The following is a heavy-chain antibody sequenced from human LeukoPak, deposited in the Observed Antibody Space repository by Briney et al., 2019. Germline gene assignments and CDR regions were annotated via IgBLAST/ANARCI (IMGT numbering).Heavy chain of an antibody. CDR3: AKDREYYDFWSGYPLYYMDV. CDR2: ISGSGGST. Sequence: PGGSLRLSCAASRFTFSRYAMSWVRQAPGKGLEWVSAISGSGGSTYYADSVKGRFTISRENSKNTLYLKMTSLRAEDTAGCYCAKDREYYDFWSGYPLYYMDVWGKGTTVTVSS. CDR1: RFTFSRYA. J-gene: IGHJ6*03. D-gene: IGHD3-3*01. V-gene: IGHV3-23*01.